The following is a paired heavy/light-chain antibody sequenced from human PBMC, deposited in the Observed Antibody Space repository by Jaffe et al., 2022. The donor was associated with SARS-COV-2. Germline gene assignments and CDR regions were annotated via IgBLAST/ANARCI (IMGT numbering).Light chain of an antibody. CDR3: YSTDSTGNLWV. J-gene: IGLJ3*02. CDR2: EDT. V-gene: IGLV3-10*01. Sequence: SYELTQPPSVSVSPGQTARITCSGDALPKKSAFWYQQKSGQAPVLVIYEDTKRPSGLPGRFSGSRSGTMATLTISGAQVEDEADYYCYSTDSTGNLWVFGGGTKLTIL. CDR1: ALPKKS.
Heavy chain of an antibody. D-gene: IGHD2-21*02. CDR3: ATTGTAGTLTY. V-gene: IGHV5-51*01. J-gene: IGHJ4*02. CDR2: IYPGDSDT. CDR1: GYIFSNYW. Sequence: EVQLVQSGAEVKKPGESLKISCKGSGYIFSNYWIGWVRQMPGKGLEWMGIIYPGDSDTRYSPSFQGQVTISADRSISTAYLQWSSLKASDSAKYYCATTGTAGTLTYWGQGTLVTVSS.